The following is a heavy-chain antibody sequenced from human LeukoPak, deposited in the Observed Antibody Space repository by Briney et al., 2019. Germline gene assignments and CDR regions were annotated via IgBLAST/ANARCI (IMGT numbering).Heavy chain of an antibody. J-gene: IGHJ4*02. V-gene: IGHV4-38-2*01. CDR1: GYSISSGYY. D-gene: IGHD4-11*01. Sequence: SETLSLTCAVSGYSISSGYYWAWIRQPPGKGLEWIGNIYHSGSTYYNPSLKSRVTISVDTSKNQFSLKLSSVAAADTAVYYCARRYSNYFFDYWGQGTLVTVSS. CDR2: IYHSGST. CDR3: ARRYSNYFFDY.